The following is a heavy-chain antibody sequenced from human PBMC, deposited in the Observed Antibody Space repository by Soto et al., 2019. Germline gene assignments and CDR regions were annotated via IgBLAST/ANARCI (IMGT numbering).Heavy chain of an antibody. Sequence: ASVKVSCKASGYTFTSYAIHWVRQAPGQRLEWMGWINAGNGNTKYSQKFQGRVTITRDTSASTAYMELSSLRSEDTAVYYCARGGQLLRGLGYWGQGTLVTVSS. CDR1: GYTFTSYA. V-gene: IGHV1-3*01. CDR3: ARGGQLLRGLGY. CDR2: INAGNGNT. J-gene: IGHJ4*02. D-gene: IGHD2-2*01.